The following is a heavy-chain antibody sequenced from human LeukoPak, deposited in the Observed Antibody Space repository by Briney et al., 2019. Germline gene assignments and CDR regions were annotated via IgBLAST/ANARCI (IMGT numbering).Heavy chain of an antibody. CDR3: ARTVAGLLPDY. CDR2: IKRDGSEK. D-gene: IGHD6-19*01. V-gene: IGHV3-7*01. Sequence: GGSLRLSCAASGFTFSSYWMSWVRQAPGKGLEWVANIKRDGSEKYYVDSVKGRFTISRDNAKNSLYLQMNSLRAEDTAVYYCARTVAGLLPDYWGQGTLVTVSS. J-gene: IGHJ4*02. CDR1: GFTFSSYW.